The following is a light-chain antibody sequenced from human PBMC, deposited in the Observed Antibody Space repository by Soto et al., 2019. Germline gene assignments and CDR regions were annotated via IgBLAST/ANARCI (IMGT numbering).Light chain of an antibody. Sequence: QSVLTQPASVSGSPGQSITISCTGTRSDVGGYNYVSWYQHHPGKAPKLMIYDVSNRPSGVSNRFSGSKSGKTASLTISGLHFEDEADYYCSSYTSSSTLEVFGTGTKVTVL. CDR2: DVS. V-gene: IGLV2-14*03. J-gene: IGLJ1*01. CDR1: RSDVGGYNY. CDR3: SSYTSSSTLEV.